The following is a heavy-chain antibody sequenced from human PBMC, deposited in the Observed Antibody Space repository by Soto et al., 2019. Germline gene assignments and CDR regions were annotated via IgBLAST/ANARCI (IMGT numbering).Heavy chain of an antibody. CDR2: ISYDGSNK. D-gene: IGHD6-19*01. J-gene: IGHJ4*02. Sequence: PGGSLRLSCAASGFTFSSYAMHWVRQAPGKGLEWVAVISYDGSNKYYADSVKGRFTISRDNSKNTLYLQMNSLRAEDTAVYYCARDPVGGSGWYAYFDYWGQGTLVTVSS. V-gene: IGHV3-30-3*01. CDR1: GFTFSSYA. CDR3: ARDPVGGSGWYAYFDY.